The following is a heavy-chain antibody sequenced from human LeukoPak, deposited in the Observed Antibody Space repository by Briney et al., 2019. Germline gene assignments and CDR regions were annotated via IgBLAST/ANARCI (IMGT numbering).Heavy chain of an antibody. CDR3: ARQVVAVAGTGYFDY. Sequence: SESLSLTCTVPAASISSSSYYCAWPRDPPSNGLEWTGIMYYSGSAYSIASLKSRGTISVDTYKNQFSPKLKSVTGAATAAYFCARQVVAVAGTGYFDYCGPGPLVTVAS. CDR2: MYYSGSA. V-gene: IGHV4-39*01. D-gene: IGHD6-19*01. J-gene: IGHJ4*01. CDR1: AASISSSSYY.